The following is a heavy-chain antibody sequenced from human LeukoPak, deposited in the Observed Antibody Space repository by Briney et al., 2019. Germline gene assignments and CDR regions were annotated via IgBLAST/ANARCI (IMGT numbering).Heavy chain of an antibody. D-gene: IGHD3-3*01. CDR3: ARQSITIFGVVRPTYYFDY. CDR1: GGSISSSSYY. V-gene: IGHV4-39*01. Sequence: SSETLSLTCTVSGGSISSSSYYWGWIRQPPGKGLEWIGSIYYSGSTYYNPSLKSRVTISVDTSKNQFSLKLSSVTAADTAVYYCARQSITIFGVVRPTYYFDYWGQGTLVTVSS. J-gene: IGHJ4*02. CDR2: IYYSGST.